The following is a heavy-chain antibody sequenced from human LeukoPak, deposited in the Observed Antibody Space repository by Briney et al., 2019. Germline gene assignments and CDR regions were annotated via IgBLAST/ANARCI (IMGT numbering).Heavy chain of an antibody. CDR2: TCYRSNWHN. J-gene: IGHJ4*02. CDR3: ARGSAAWLDFDY. D-gene: IGHD3-10*01. V-gene: IGHV6-1*01. CDR1: GDSVSRNSAA. Sequence: SQTLSLTCAISGDSVSRNSAAWNWIRQSPARGLEWLGRTCYRSNWHNDYAVSVRSRITIDADTSKNHFSLELKSVTTEDTAVYYCARGSAAWLDFDYWGQGTLVTVSS.